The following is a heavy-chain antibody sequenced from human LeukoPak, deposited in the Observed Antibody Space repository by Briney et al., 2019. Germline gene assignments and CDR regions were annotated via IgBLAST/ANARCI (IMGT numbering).Heavy chain of an antibody. D-gene: IGHD6-13*01. Sequence: SETLSLTCTVSGGSISSYYWSWIRQPAGQGLEWIGYIYYSGSTNYNPSLKSRVTISVDTSKNQFSLKLSSVTAADTAVYYCARDGSSSWYGDWYFDLWGRGTLVTVSS. CDR2: IYYSGST. CDR1: GGSISSYY. V-gene: IGHV4-59*01. CDR3: ARDGSSSWYGDWYFDL. J-gene: IGHJ2*01.